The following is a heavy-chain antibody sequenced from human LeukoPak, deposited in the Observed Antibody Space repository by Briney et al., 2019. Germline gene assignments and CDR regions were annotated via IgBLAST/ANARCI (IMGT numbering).Heavy chain of an antibody. Sequence: GGSLRLSCTDSGSPFGNYAMSWVRQAPGKRLEWVSAISGTGQSTYYADSVKGRFTISRDNSKNTLFLRLNGLKDEDTATYFCAKDGWDTSHDAKGAFDIWGQGTMVTVSS. D-gene: IGHD1-1*01. J-gene: IGHJ3*02. CDR2: ISGTGQST. V-gene: IGHV3-23*01. CDR1: GSPFGNYA. CDR3: AKDGWDTSHDAKGAFDI.